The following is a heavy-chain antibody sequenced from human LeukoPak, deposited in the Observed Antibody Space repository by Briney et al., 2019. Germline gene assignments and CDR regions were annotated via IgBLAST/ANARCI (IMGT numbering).Heavy chain of an antibody. J-gene: IGHJ4*02. V-gene: IGHV1-18*01. CDR2: LSGYNGNM. CDR3: ARDRARDYWVY. D-gene: IGHD3-10*01. CDR1: GYTFTSYD. Sequence: ASVKVSCKASGYTFTSYDISWVRQAPGQGLEWMGWLSGYNGNMNYAQKFQGRVTMTTDTSTRTAYMELTSLRFDDTAVYYCARDRARDYWVYWGQGTLVTVSS.